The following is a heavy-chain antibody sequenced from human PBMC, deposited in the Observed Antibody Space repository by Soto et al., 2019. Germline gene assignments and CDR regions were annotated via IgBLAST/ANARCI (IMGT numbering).Heavy chain of an antibody. CDR2: IIPIFGTA. J-gene: IGHJ6*02. CDR1: GYTFSNYG. V-gene: IGHV1-69*13. CDR3: AGEDYPLWFGESKGPYYYYGMDV. Sequence: SVKVSCKASGYTFSNYGITWVRQAPGQGLEWMGGIIPIFGTANYAQKFQGRVTITADESTSTAYMELSSLRSEDTAVYYCAGEDYPLWFGESKGPYYYYGMDVWGQGTTVTVSS. D-gene: IGHD3-10*01.